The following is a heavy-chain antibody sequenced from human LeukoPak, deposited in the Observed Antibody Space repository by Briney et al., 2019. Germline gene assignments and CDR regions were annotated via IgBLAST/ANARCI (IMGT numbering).Heavy chain of an antibody. J-gene: IGHJ3*02. CDR3: ASASGPRSYPHDAFDI. D-gene: IGHD3-10*01. V-gene: IGHV4-34*01. Sequence: ASETLSLTCAVYGGSFSGYYWSWIRQPPGKGLEWIGEINHSGSTNYNPSLKSRVTISVDTSKNQFSLKLSSVTAADTAVYYCASASGPRSYPHDAFDIWGQGTMVTVSS. CDR2: INHSGST. CDR1: GGSFSGYY.